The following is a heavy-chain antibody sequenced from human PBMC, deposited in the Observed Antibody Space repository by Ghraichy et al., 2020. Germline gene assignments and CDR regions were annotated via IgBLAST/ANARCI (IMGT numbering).Heavy chain of an antibody. Sequence: SETLSLTCAVYGGSFSGYYWSWIRQPPGKGLEWIGEINHSGSTNYNPSLKSRVTISVDTSKNQFSLKLSSVTAADTAVYYCARGWVTTVFYYGMDVWGQGTTVTVSS. J-gene: IGHJ6*02. CDR3: ARGWVTTVFYYGMDV. V-gene: IGHV4-34*01. CDR1: GGSFSGYY. D-gene: IGHD4-17*01. CDR2: INHSGST.